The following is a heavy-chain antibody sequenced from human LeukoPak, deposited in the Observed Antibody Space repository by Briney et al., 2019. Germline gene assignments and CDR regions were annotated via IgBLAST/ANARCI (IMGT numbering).Heavy chain of an antibody. CDR1: GFTFSSYG. V-gene: IGHV3-30*02. J-gene: IGHJ4*02. D-gene: IGHD6-13*01. Sequence: PGGSLRLSCAASGFTFSSYGMHWVRQAPGKGLEWVSFTRYDGSSKYYADSVKGRFTISRDNSKNTLYLQMNSLRSEDTAVYYCAKTRGAAAGTGYYFDYWGQGTLVTVSS. CDR2: TRYDGSSK. CDR3: AKTRGAAAGTGYYFDY.